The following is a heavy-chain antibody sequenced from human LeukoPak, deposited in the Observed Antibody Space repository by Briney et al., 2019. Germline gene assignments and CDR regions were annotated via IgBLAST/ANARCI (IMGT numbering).Heavy chain of an antibody. J-gene: IGHJ4*02. CDR1: GFTFSSYW. CDR3: AKTGERDY. CDR2: IKEDGTQK. V-gene: IGHV3-7*01. D-gene: IGHD7-27*01. Sequence: GGPLRLSCAASGFTFSSYWMSWVRQAPGKGPEWVANIKEDGTQKYYVDSVRGRFTISRDNAENSLYLQMNSLRDEDTAVYYCAKTGERDYWGRGTLVTVSS.